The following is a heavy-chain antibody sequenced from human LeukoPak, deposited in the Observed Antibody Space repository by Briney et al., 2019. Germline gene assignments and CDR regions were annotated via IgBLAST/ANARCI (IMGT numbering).Heavy chain of an antibody. Sequence: KSSETLSLTCSVSGGSISSLYWSWIRQPPGKGLEWIGYIYYTGSTNYNPSLKSRVTMFVDMSKNQFSLRLSSVTAAHTAVYYCARHRAYSSSSPFDYWGQGTLVSVSS. J-gene: IGHJ4*02. CDR1: GGSISSLY. D-gene: IGHD6-6*01. CDR3: ARHRAYSSSSPFDY. CDR2: IYYTGST. V-gene: IGHV4-59*08.